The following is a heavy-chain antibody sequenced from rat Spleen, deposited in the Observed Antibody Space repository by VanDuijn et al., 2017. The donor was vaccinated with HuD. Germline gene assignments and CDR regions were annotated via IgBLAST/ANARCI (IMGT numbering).Heavy chain of an antibody. CDR2: IWSGGST. Sequence: QVQLEESGPGLVQPSQTLSLTCTVSGFSLTSYNVHWVRQPPGKGLEWMGVIWSGGSTDYSSALKSRLSITRDTSKSQVFLKMNSLQPEDTGTYYCARHLREASGVMDVWGQGASVTVSS. V-gene: IGHV2-1*01. J-gene: IGHJ4*01. CDR1: GFSLTSYN. CDR3: ARHLREASGVMDV. D-gene: IGHD4-3*01.